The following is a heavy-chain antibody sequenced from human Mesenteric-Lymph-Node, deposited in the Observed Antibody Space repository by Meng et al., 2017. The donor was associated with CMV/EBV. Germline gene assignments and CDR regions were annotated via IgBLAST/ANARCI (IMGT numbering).Heavy chain of an antibody. Sequence: QVQPLQWGAGRLEPSATLSLPRAVFGGSFSGYYWSWIRQPPGKGLEWIGEINHSGSTNYNPSLKSRVTISVDTSKNQFSLKLSSVTAADTAVYYCARHQRWLKSEGGFNYWGQGTLVTVSS. CDR2: INHSGST. CDR3: ARHQRWLKSEGGFNY. J-gene: IGHJ4*02. D-gene: IGHD4-23*01. CDR1: GGSFSGYY. V-gene: IGHV4-34*01.